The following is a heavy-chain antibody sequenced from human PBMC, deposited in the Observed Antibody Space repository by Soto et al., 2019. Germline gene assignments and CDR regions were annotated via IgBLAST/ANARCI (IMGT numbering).Heavy chain of an antibody. CDR3: ARDKPVYYDFWSGPDY. J-gene: IGHJ4*02. CDR1: GFTFSSYS. V-gene: IGHV3-21*01. D-gene: IGHD3-3*01. CDR2: ISSSSSYI. Sequence: GESRKISCXASGFTFSSYSMNWVRQAPGKGLEWVSSISSSSSYIYYADSVKGRFTISRDNAKNSLYLQMNSLRAEDTAVYYCARDKPVYYDFWSGPDYWGQGTLVTVSS.